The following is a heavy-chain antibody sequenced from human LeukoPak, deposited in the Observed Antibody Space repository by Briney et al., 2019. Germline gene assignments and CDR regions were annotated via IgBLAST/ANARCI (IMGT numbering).Heavy chain of an antibody. CDR3: AKGPYGDYSGSLDY. Sequence: GGSLRLSCAASGFTFSSYWMHWVRQAPGKGLVWVARINTDGTNTVYADSVKGRFTISRDNAKNTLYLQMNSLRPEDTAIYYCAKGPYGDYSGSLDYWGQGTLVTVSS. CDR1: GFTFSSYW. J-gene: IGHJ4*02. D-gene: IGHD4-17*01. V-gene: IGHV3-74*01. CDR2: INTDGTNT.